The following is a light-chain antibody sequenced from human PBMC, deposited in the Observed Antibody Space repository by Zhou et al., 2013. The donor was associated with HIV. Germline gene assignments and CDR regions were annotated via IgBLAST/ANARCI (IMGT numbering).Light chain of an antibody. J-gene: IGKJ4*01. CDR2: AAS. Sequence: AIRITQSPSSISASTGDRVTITCRATHRINNFLAWYQQKPGKAPSLLIYAASTLQSGVASRFSGSGSETEFTLTISGLQSEDFATYFCQQYKSFPPTFGGGTRLEDQT. CDR3: QQYKSFPPT. CDR1: HRINNF. V-gene: IGKV1-8*01.